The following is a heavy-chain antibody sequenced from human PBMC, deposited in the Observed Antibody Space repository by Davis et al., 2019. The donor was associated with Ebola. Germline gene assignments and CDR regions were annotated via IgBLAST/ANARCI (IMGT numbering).Heavy chain of an antibody. J-gene: IGHJ6*02. CDR1: GFTVSSNY. Sequence: GGSLRPSCAASGFTVSSNYMSWVRQAPGKGLEWVSVIYSGGSTYYADSVKGRFTISRDNSKNTLYLQMNSLRAEDTAVYYCAREVLRFLEYGMDVWGQGTTVTVSS. CDR2: IYSGGST. V-gene: IGHV3-66*01. CDR3: AREVLRFLEYGMDV. D-gene: IGHD3-3*01.